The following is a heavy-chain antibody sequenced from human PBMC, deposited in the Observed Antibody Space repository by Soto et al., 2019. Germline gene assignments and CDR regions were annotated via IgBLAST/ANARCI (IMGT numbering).Heavy chain of an antibody. D-gene: IGHD6-25*01. V-gene: IGHV1-8*01. CDR3: ARAAPAPTTNYNYYMDV. J-gene: IGHJ6*03. CDR2: MNPISGNT. Sequence: ASVKVSCKPSGYTFTTYDINWVRQATGQGLEWMGWMNPISGNTGYALKLQGRVTMTRNTSIGTAYMEMSRLRSDDTAVYFCARAAPAPTTNYNYYMDVWGNGTTVTVSS. CDR1: GYTFTTYD.